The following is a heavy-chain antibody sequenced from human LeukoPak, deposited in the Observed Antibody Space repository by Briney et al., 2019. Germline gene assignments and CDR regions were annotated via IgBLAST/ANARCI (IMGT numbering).Heavy chain of an antibody. CDR2: ISSSSSYI. Sequence: GGSLRLSCAASGFTFSSYSMSWVRQAPGKGLEWVSSISSSSSYIYYADSVKGRFTISRDNAKNSLYLQMNSLRAEDAAVYYCASGGSAAAPYYFDYWGQGTLVTVSS. CDR1: GFTFSSYS. D-gene: IGHD2-2*01. J-gene: IGHJ4*02. V-gene: IGHV3-21*01. CDR3: ASGGSAAAPYYFDY.